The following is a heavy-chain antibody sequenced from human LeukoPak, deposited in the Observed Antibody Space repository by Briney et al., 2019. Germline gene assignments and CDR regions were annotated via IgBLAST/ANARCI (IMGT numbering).Heavy chain of an antibody. CDR1: GYTFTGYY. Sequence: ASVKVSCKASGYTFTGYYMHWGRQAPGQGLEWMGWINPNSGGTNYAQKFQGRVTMTRDTSISTAYMELSRLRSDDTAVYYCATGDVGAAMVPFDYWGQGTLVTVSS. D-gene: IGHD5-18*01. CDR3: ATGDVGAAMVPFDY. V-gene: IGHV1-2*02. CDR2: INPNSGGT. J-gene: IGHJ4*02.